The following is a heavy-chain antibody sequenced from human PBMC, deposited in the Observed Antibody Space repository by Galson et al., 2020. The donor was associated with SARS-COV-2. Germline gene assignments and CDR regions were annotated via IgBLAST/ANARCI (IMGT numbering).Heavy chain of an antibody. CDR3: ARGPYSGTYLSAVDI. Sequence: GGSLRLSCAASGFTFTTYGIHWVRQAPGKGLEWVAGIWYDGRNENYADSVKGRFTISRDSPKNTVYLQMNSLRAEDTAVYFCARGPYSGTYLSAVDIWGQGTMVTVSS. D-gene: IGHD1-26*01. V-gene: IGHV3-33*01. J-gene: IGHJ3*02. CDR2: IWYDGRNE. CDR1: GFTFTTYG.